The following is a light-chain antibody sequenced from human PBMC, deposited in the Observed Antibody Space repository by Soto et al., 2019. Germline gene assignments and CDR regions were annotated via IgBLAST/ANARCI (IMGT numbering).Light chain of an antibody. CDR2: DVT. V-gene: IGLV2-14*01. CDR1: SSDVGGYNY. J-gene: IGLJ1*01. Sequence: QSVLTXPASVSGSPGQSITISCTGTSSDVGGYNYVSWYQQHPVKAPKLMIYDVTNRPSGVSDRFSGSKSGNTASLTISGLQAEDEADYYCSSYTSSSTPYVFGTGTKVTVL. CDR3: SSYTSSSTPYV.